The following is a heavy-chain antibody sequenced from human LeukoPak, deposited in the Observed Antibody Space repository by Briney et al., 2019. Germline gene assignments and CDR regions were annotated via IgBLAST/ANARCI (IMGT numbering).Heavy chain of an antibody. J-gene: IGHJ5*02. V-gene: IGHV1-58*02. CDR1: GFTFTSSA. CDR3: AVDLGPRGSNDYDFWSGYYTGWLSGWFDP. D-gene: IGHD3-3*01. CDR2: IVVGSGNI. Sequence: SVKVSCKASGFTFTSSAMQWVRQARGQRLEWIGWIVVGSGNINYAQKFQERVTITRDMSTSTAYMELSSLRSEDTAVYYCAVDLGPRGSNDYDFWSGYYTGWLSGWFDPWGQGTLVTVSS.